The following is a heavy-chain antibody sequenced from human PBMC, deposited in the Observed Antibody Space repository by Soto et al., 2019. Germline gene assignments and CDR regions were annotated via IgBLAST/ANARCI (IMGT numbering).Heavy chain of an antibody. CDR1: GFIFSNSA. V-gene: IGHV3-48*02. CDR3: ARPIYYDSSSWD. D-gene: IGHD3-22*01. CDR2: ISGSSII. Sequence: EVQLVESGGGLVQPGGSLRLSCAASGFIFSNSAMNWVRQAPGKGLEWVSYISGSSIIYYADSVKGRFTISRGTARNSLYFPVSSLRDEDAAIYSCARPIYYDSSSWDWGLGTPVTVSS. J-gene: IGHJ4*02.